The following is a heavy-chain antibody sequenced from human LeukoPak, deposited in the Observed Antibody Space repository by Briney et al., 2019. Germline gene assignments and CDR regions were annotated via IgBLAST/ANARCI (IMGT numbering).Heavy chain of an antibody. CDR3: AKGGGRFEY. V-gene: IGHV4-59*01. CDR1: GGSISPYY. CDR2: IYYSGST. D-gene: IGHD2-15*01. J-gene: IGHJ4*02. Sequence: SETLSLTCTVSGGSISPYYWSWIRQPPGKGLEWIGYIYYSGSTNYNPSLKGRVTISVDTSKNQCSLKLNSVTAADTAVYYCAKGGGRFEYWGQGTLVTVSS.